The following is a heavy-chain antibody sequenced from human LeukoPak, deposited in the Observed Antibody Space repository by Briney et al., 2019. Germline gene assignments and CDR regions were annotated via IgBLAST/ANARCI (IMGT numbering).Heavy chain of an antibody. J-gene: IGHJ4*02. Sequence: SQTLSLTCTVSRGSISSGDYYWSWIRQPAGKGLEWIGRIDTSGSTNYNPSLKSRVTISIDTSKNQFSLKLSSVTAADTAVYYCAREPYSTNWSYFDYWGQGTLVTVSS. D-gene: IGHD6-13*01. V-gene: IGHV4-61*02. CDR2: IDTSGST. CDR1: RGSISSGDYY. CDR3: AREPYSTNWSYFDY.